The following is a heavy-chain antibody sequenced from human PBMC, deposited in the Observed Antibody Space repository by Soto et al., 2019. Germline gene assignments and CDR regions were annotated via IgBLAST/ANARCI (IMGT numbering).Heavy chain of an antibody. Sequence: QVQLQESGPGLVKPSETLSLICVVSGDSISSSHWWNWVRQPPGKGLEWIGEIFHSGNTNYNPSLTIQFTISLEKSKIQFSLNMRSLTAADTPLIYCARETMVYGSIGLGTRKVDSWGQEPWSPSPQ. J-gene: IGHJ4*02. CDR2: IFHSGNT. CDR3: ARETMVYGSIGLGTRKVDS. CDR1: GDSISSSHW. D-gene: IGHD3-22*01. V-gene: IGHV4-4*02.